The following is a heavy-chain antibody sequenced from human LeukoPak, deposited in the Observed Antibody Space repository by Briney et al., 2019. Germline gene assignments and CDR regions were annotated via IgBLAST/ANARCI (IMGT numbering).Heavy chain of an antibody. V-gene: IGHV1-8*01. Sequence: ASVKVSCKASGYTFTSYDINWVRQATGQGLEWMGWMNPNSGNTGYAQKFQGRVTITADKSTSTAYMELSSLRSEDTAVYYCARDRESTYYFDYWGQGTLVTVSS. CDR2: MNPNSGNT. CDR3: ARDRESTYYFDY. CDR1: GYTFTSYD. J-gene: IGHJ4*02.